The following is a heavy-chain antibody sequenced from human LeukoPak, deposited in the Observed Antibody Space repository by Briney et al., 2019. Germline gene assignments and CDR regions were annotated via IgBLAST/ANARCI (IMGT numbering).Heavy chain of an antibody. V-gene: IGHV4-61*02. J-gene: IGHJ4*02. Sequence: PSETLSLTCSVSVGSFSSVTLYWSWIRQPAGKGLEWIGRGNARGSTDSNPSLRSRVTVSVDTSKNQVSLRLSSVTAADTAVYYCARESTGTGRYNWYDLWGQGTLVTVSS. D-gene: IGHD5-24*01. CDR2: GNARGST. CDR3: ARESTGTGRYNWYDL. CDR1: VGSFSSVTLY.